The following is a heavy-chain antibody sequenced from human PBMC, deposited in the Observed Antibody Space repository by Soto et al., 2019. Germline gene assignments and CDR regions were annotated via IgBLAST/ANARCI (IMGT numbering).Heavy chain of an antibody. Sequence: QVQLVQSGAEDKKPGASVKISCEASGYTFTTFAMHWVRQAPGQRPEWMGWINAANGDTESQTFQGRVTFTTDTSASTAYMELRSLRSEDTAVYFCARDDCSWGTCYPPTGAFDIWGQGTMVTASS. V-gene: IGHV1-3*05. CDR3: ARDDCSWGTCYPPTGAFDI. CDR1: GYTFTTFA. D-gene: IGHD2-15*01. J-gene: IGHJ3*02. CDR2: INAANGDT.